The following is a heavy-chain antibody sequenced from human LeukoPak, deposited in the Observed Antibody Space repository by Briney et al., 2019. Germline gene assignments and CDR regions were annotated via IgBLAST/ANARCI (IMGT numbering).Heavy chain of an antibody. J-gene: IGHJ4*02. V-gene: IGHV3-30*18. D-gene: IGHD3-10*01. CDR2: ISYDGSNK. CDR3: AKGRYGSGRYYFDY. CDR1: GFTFSSYG. Sequence: GGSLRLSCAASGFTFSSYGMHWVRQAPGKGLEWVAVISYDGSNKYYADSVKGRFTISRDNSKNTLYLQMNSLRAEDTAVYYCAKGRYGSGRYYFDYWGQGTLVTVSS.